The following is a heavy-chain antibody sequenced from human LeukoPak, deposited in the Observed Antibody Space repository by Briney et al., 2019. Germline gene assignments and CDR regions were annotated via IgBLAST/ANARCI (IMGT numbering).Heavy chain of an antibody. D-gene: IGHD3-10*01. V-gene: IGHV3-74*01. CDR2: INSDGSST. CDR1: GFTFSSYW. J-gene: IGHJ4*02. Sequence: HTGGSLRLSCAASGFTFSSYWMHWVRQAPGKGLVWVSRINSDGSSTSYADSVKGRFTISRDNAKNTLYLQMNSLRAEDTAVYYCARDLYYHGSGSYFYFDYWGQGTLVTVSS. CDR3: ARDLYYHGSGSYFYFDY.